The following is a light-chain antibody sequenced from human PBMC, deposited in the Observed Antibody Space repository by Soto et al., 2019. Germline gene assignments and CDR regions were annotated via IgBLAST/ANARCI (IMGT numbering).Light chain of an antibody. V-gene: IGKV1-33*01. J-gene: IGKJ5*01. CDR2: DAS. Sequence: IQLTQSPSSLSASLGNRVTITCQASQDIDNFLNWYQHKPGAAPKFLIYDASTLAPGVPSRFSGTESGADFTFTISSLKTEDIATYYGQQYHSLTITFCPGTRLEIK. CDR3: QQYHSLTIT. CDR1: QDIDNF.